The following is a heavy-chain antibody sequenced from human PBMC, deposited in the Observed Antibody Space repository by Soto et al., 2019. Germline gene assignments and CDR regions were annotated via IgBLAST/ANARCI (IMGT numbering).Heavy chain of an antibody. V-gene: IGHV3-33*01. CDR2: IWYDGSNK. J-gene: IGHJ3*02. CDR3: ARDSGYSYGYMDAFDI. D-gene: IGHD5-18*01. CDR1: GFTFSSYG. Sequence: QVQLVECGGGVVQPGRSLRLSCAASGFTFSSYGMHWVRQAPGKGLEGVAVIWYDGSNKYYADAVKGRFTLSRDKSKNQQYLQMNGLRDEETDVYYCARDSGYSYGYMDAFDIWGQGTMVTVSS.